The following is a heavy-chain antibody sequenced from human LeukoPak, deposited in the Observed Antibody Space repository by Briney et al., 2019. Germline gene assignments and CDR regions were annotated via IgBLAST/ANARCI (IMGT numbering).Heavy chain of an antibody. CDR3: ARLFWNGYYPISFDHYYGMDV. D-gene: IGHD3-3*01. J-gene: IGHJ6*02. CDR1: AFTLSNYS. CDR2: ISSSSRTI. Sequence: GGSLRLSCAASAFTLSNYSMAWVRQAPGKGLEWISYISSSSRTIYYADSVKGRFTISRDNANNSLSVQMTTLRAEDTAVYYCARLFWNGYYPISFDHYYGMDVWGQGTTVTVSS. V-gene: IGHV3-48*01.